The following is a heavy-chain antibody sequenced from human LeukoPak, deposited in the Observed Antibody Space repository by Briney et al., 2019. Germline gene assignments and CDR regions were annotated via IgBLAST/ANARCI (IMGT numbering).Heavy chain of an antibody. J-gene: IGHJ6*02. D-gene: IGHD6-19*01. V-gene: IGHV3-21*01. Sequence: PGGSLRLSCAASGFTFSSYSMNWVRHAPGNGLEWVSSISSSSSYIYYADSVKGRFTIARENDKTSLYLQMNSLRAEDTAVSDGASWAVTYYYYYGMDVWGQGTTVTVSS. CDR3: ASWAVTYYYYYGMDV. CDR1: GFTFSSYS. CDR2: ISSSSSYI.